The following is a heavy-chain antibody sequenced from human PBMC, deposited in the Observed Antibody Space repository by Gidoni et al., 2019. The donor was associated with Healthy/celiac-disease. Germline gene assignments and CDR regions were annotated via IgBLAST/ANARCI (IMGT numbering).Heavy chain of an antibody. V-gene: IGHV4-34*01. CDR2: INHSGST. J-gene: IGHJ5*02. Sequence: QVQLQQWGAGLLKPSETLSLTCAVYGGSFSGYYLSWIPQPPGKGLEWIGEINHSGSTNYNPSIKSRVTISVDTSKNQFSLKLSSVTAADTAVYYCARANWFDPWGQGTLVTVSS. CDR3: ARANWFDP. CDR1: GGSFSGYY.